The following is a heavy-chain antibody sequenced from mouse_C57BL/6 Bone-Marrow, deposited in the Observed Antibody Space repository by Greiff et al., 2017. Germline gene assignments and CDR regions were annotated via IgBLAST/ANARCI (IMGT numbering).Heavy chain of an antibody. J-gene: IGHJ1*03. CDR1: GFTFSDYY. V-gene: IGHV5-12*01. Sequence: EVQRVESGGGLVQPGGSPKLSCAASGFTFSDYYMYWVRQTPEKRLEWVAYISNGGGSTYYPDTVKGRFTISRDNAKNTLYLQMSRLKSEDTAMYYCARLGQYWYFDVWGTGTTVTVSS. D-gene: IGHD6-1*01. CDR2: ISNGGGST. CDR3: ARLGQYWYFDV.